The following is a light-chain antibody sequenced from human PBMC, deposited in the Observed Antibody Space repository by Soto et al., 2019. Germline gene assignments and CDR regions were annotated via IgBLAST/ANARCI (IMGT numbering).Light chain of an antibody. V-gene: IGKV1-5*03. CDR1: QSISSW. Sequence: DIQMTQSPSTLSASVGDRVTITCRASQSISSWLAWYQQKPGKAPKRLIYKASTLESGVPSNFSGSESGTEFALTISSLQPADFVTYYSQQYNAYPWTFGQGTKVDVK. CDR2: KAS. J-gene: IGKJ1*01. CDR3: QQYNAYPWT.